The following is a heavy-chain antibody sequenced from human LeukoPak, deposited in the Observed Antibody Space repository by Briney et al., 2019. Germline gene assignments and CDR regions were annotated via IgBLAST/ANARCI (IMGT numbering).Heavy chain of an antibody. CDR3: VKDWGVLPDYTADGFDI. Sequence: GGSLRLSCAASGFIFSTYGMHWVRQAPGKGLEWVAFIRHDGSNKYYADSVRGRFTISRDNSQNTLHLQMNSLRVEDTAVYYCVKDWGVLPDYTADGFDIWGPGTMVTVSS. CDR2: IRHDGSNK. J-gene: IGHJ3*02. D-gene: IGHD3-10*01. CDR1: GFIFSTYG. V-gene: IGHV3-30*02.